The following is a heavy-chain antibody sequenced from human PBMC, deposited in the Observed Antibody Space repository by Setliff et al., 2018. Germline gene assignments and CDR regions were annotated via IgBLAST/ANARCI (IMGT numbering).Heavy chain of an antibody. D-gene: IGHD3-22*01. CDR3: AKDSSYSMIVVVIPFDY. CDR2: VSGSGGST. J-gene: IGHJ4*02. Sequence: GGSLRLSCAASGFSFSSYAMHWVRQAPGKGLEYVSGVSGSGGSTYYTDSVKGRFTISRDNSKNTLYLQMNSLRAEDTAVYYCAKDSSYSMIVVVIPFDYWGQGTLGTVSS. CDR1: GFSFSSYA. V-gene: IGHV3-23*01.